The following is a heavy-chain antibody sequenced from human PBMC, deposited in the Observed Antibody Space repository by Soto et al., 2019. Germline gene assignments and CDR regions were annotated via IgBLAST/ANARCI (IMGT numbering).Heavy chain of an antibody. CDR3: ARDSLIVVVTAACFDL. CDR2: INWNGVST. V-gene: IGHV3-20*04. D-gene: IGHD2-2*01. CDR1: GFNFDENG. J-gene: IGHJ4*02. Sequence: PGGSLRLSCAASGFNFDENGMSWVRQAPGKGLEWVSGINWNGVSTGYADSVKGRFTISRDNAKNSLYLQMNSLRAEDTALYYCARDSLIVVVTAACFDLWGQGALVTVSS.